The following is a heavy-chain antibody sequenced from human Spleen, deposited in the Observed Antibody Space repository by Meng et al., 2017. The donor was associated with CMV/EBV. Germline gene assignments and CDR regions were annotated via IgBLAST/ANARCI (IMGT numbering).Heavy chain of an antibody. Sequence: SETLSLTCTVSGGSISSYYWSWIRQPPGKGLEWIGYIYYSGSTNYNPSLKSRVTISVDTSKIQFSLKLTSVTAADTAVYYCARLRRIPAANQYYYGMDVWGQGTTVTVSS. CDR1: GGSISSYY. V-gene: IGHV4-59*12. J-gene: IGHJ6*02. CDR3: ARLRRIPAANQYYYGMDV. D-gene: IGHD2-2*01. CDR2: IYYSGST.